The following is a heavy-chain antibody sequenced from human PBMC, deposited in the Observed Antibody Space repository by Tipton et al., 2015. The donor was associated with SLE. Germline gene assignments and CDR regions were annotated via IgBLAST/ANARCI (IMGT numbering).Heavy chain of an antibody. CDR3: ARLGDWGFSSYMDV. Sequence: QSGAEVKKPGASVKVSCKASGYTFTSYCITWVRQAPGQGLEWMGWISGYNGNTNYAQKLQGRVTMTTDTSTSTAYMELRSLRSDDTAVYYCARLGDWGFSSYMDVWCKWSSVTVSS. CDR1: GYTFTSYC. D-gene: IGHD3-16*01. J-gene: IGHJ6*03. V-gene: IGHV1-18*01. CDR2: ISGYNGNT.